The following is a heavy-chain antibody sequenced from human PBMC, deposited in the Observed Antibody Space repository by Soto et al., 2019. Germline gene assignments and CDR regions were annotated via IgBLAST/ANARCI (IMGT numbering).Heavy chain of an antibody. Sequence: QVQLVQSGAEVKKPGASVKVSCKASGYTFTSYYMHWVRQAPGQGLEWMGIINPSGGSTSYAQKFQGGVTMTRDTSTSTVYMELSSLRSEDTAVYYCARETGYSYGSTGGYFDLWGRGTLVTVSS. CDR3: ARETGYSYGSTGGYFDL. V-gene: IGHV1-46*01. CDR2: INPSGGST. CDR1: GYTFTSYY. D-gene: IGHD5-18*01. J-gene: IGHJ2*01.